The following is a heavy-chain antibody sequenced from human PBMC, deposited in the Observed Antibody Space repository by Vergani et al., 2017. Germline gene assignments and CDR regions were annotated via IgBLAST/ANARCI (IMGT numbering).Heavy chain of an antibody. D-gene: IGHD4-11*01. CDR1: GFSFRGHC. CDR2: ISYDGDRR. CDR3: AKDFYYSTAWPHFDS. V-gene: IGHV3-30*18. Sequence: QVHLVESGGGVVQPGRSLTLSCVASGFSFRGHCMHWVRQAPGKGLEWVAMISYDGDRRDYGDFAKGRFTISRDSSKAEYLQMNSLRVEDTAMYFWAKDFYYSTAWPHFDSRVQGTLVTVSS. J-gene: IGHJ4*02.